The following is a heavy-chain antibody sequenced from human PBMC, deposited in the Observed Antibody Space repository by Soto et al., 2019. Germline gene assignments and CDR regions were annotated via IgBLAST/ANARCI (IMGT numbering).Heavy chain of an antibody. D-gene: IGHD3-22*01. CDR2: IYHSGST. CDR1: TNSISTTNW. J-gene: IGHJ4*02. CDR3: ARDVGYHYDGSPSGEFDF. V-gene: IGHV4-4*02. Sequence: PSETLSLTSVVSTNSISTTNWWSWVRQSPGKGLEWIGEIYHSGSTNYNPSRKSRGTISVDKSKNQFSLKLSSVTAADTAVYYCARDVGYHYDGSPSGEFDFWGQGTLGTVSS.